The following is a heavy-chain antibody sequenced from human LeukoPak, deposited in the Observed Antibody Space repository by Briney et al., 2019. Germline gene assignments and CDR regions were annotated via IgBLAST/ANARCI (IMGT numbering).Heavy chain of an antibody. CDR3: ARDAFVGEYSSSSVY. V-gene: IGHV1-2*02. D-gene: IGHD6-6*01. CDR1: AYTFTDYY. Sequence: ASVKVSCKASAYTFTDYYMHWVRQAPGQGLEWMGWFNPNSGGTNYAQKLQGRATMTTDTSTSTAYMELRSLRSDDTAVYYCARDAFVGEYSSSSVYWGQGALVTVSS. CDR2: FNPNSGGT. J-gene: IGHJ4*02.